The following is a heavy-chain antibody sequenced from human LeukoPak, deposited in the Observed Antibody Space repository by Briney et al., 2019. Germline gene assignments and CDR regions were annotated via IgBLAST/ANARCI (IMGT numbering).Heavy chain of an antibody. CDR3: ARDSGYYGSGSYQIFDY. CDR1: GGSISSGGYY. V-gene: IGHV4-31*03. Sequence: SQTLSLTCTVSGGSISSGGYYWSWIRQHPGKGLEWIGYIYYSGSTYYNPSLKSRVTISVDTSKNQFSLKLSSVTAADTAVYYCARDSGYYGSGSYQIFDYWGQGTLVTVSS. D-gene: IGHD3-10*01. J-gene: IGHJ4*02. CDR2: IYYSGST.